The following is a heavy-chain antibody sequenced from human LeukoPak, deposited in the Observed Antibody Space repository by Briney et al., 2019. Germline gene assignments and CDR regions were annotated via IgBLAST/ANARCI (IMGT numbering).Heavy chain of an antibody. CDR2: IDTYWDNT. J-gene: IGHJ5*01. CDR1: TSR. V-gene: IGHV1-18*01. Sequence: GASVKLSCKATSRISCVRQAPGQGLEWMGWIDTYWDNTYYAKNFQCRITVTTDTSTSTDYMEMRNLRSDDTAVYYCARDFCNFYDDSGYNREFDCWGQGTLVTVSS. CDR3: ARDFCNFYDDSGYNREFDC. D-gene: IGHD3-22*01.